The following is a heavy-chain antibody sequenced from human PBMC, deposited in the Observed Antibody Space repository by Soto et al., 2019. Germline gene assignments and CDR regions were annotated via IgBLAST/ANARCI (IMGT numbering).Heavy chain of an antibody. CDR3: AKSSGSYFHYYYGMDV. CDR2: ISGSGGST. CDR1: GFTFSSYA. D-gene: IGHD1-26*01. V-gene: IGHV3-23*01. J-gene: IGHJ6*02. Sequence: VGSLRLSCAASGFTFSSYAMSWVRQAPVKVLEWVSAISGSGGSTYYADSVKGRFTISRDNSKNTLYLQMNSLRAEDTAVYYCAKSSGSYFHYYYGMDVWGQGTTVTVSS.